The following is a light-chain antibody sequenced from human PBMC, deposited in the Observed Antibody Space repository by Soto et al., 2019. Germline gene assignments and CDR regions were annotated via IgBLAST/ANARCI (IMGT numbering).Light chain of an antibody. CDR3: QSYDSSLDGVL. J-gene: IGLJ7*01. Sequence: QSVLTQPPSVSGAPGQTVIISCTGSRSNIGAGYDVHWYQQLPRTAPMLLIHGDNHRPSGVPDRFSGSKSGNSASLAITGLQAEDEADYYCQSYDSSLDGVLFGGGTQLTVL. V-gene: IGLV1-40*01. CDR1: RSNIGAGYD. CDR2: GDN.